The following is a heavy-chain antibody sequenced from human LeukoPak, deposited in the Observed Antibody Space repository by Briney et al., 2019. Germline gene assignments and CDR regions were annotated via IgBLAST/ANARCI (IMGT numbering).Heavy chain of an antibody. CDR2: IYYSGST. CDR1: GGSVSSGSYY. V-gene: IGHV4-61*01. J-gene: IGHJ6*02. CDR3: AREGPSFWSGPDYGMDV. D-gene: IGHD3-3*01. Sequence: PETLSLTCAVSGGSVSSGSYYWSWIRQPPGKGLEWIGYIYYSGSTNYNPSLKSRVTISVDTSKNQFSLKLSSVTAADTAVYYCAREGPSFWSGPDYGMDVWGQGTTVTVSS.